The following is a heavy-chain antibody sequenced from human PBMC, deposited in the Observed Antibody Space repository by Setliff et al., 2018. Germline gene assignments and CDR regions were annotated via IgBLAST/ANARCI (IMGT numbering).Heavy chain of an antibody. CDR1: GYAFITFG. J-gene: IGHJ4*02. CDR3: ARGPPDFVVVPAAAKFDY. Sequence: ASVKVSCKTSGYAFITFGMSWVRQAPGQGLEWMGWMSPVYGIANYARKFQGRVTLTADTSTTTAYLELTSLRYDDTAVYYCARGPPDFVVVPAAAKFDYWGPGTLVTVSS. V-gene: IGHV1-18*01. D-gene: IGHD2-2*01. CDR2: MSPVYGIA.